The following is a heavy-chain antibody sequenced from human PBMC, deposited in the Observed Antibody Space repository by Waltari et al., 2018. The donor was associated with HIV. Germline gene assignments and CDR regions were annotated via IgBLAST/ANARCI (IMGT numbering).Heavy chain of an antibody. V-gene: IGHV3-7*01. CDR3: ARDNWNDGLDI. Sequence: EVQLVESGGGLVQPGGSLRLSCAASGFTFSSYWMSWVRQAPGKGLEWVANIKEDGSEKDYVDSVKGRFTISRDNAKNSLYLQMNSLRAEDTAVYYCARDNWNDGLDIWCQGTMVTVSS. CDR2: IKEDGSEK. CDR1: GFTFSSYW. J-gene: IGHJ3*02. D-gene: IGHD1-1*01.